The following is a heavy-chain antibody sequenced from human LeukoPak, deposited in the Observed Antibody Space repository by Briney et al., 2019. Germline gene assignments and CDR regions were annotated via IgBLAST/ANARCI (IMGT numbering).Heavy chain of an antibody. CDR3: ARETGYSSSPGAFDI. CDR2: INWNGGST. J-gene: IGHJ3*02. D-gene: IGHD6-19*01. V-gene: IGHV3-20*01. Sequence: PAGSLRLSCAASGFTFDDYGMSWVRQAPGKGLEWVAGINWNGGSTGYADSVKSRFTITRENAKNSLYLQMNSLRAEDTALYHCARETGYSSSPGAFDIWGQGTMVTVSS. CDR1: GFTFDDYG.